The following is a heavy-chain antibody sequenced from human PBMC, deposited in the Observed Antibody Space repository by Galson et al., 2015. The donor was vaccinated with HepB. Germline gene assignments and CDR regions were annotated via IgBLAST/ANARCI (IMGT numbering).Heavy chain of an antibody. CDR1: GYTFIGQY. D-gene: IGHD3-10*01. V-gene: IGHV1-2*06. J-gene: IGHJ5*02. Sequence: SVKVSCKASGYTFIGQYMHWVRQAPGQGLESMGRINPNGGGTNYAQKFQGRVTMTRDTSISTAYMELSRLRSDDTAVYYCARDRSRAYGSGSYSGVWFDPWGQGTLVAVSS. CDR2: INPNGGGT. CDR3: ARDRSRAYGSGSYSGVWFDP.